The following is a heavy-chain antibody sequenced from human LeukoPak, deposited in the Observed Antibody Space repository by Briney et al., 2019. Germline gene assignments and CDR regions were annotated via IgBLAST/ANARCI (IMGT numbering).Heavy chain of an antibody. V-gene: IGHV4-59*01. CDR2: MYYSGST. Sequence: SETLSLTCIVSGGSMSPYYWSWIRQSPGKGLEWIAYMYYSGSTVDNPSFKSRVTISVDTSKNQFSLKLSSVPAADTARYYCARGDRYWYFDLWGRGTLVTVSS. D-gene: IGHD3-22*01. CDR3: ARGDRYWYFDL. CDR1: GGSMSPYY. J-gene: IGHJ2*01.